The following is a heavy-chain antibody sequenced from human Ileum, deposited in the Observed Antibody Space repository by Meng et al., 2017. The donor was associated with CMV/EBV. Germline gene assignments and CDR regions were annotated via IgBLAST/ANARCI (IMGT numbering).Heavy chain of an antibody. CDR1: GDTFSNAW. CDR2: IKSKGDGGTT. J-gene: IGHJ6*02. CDR3: TTNSGTSYYYYYGMDV. Sequence: GGSLRLSCAASGDTFSNAWMSWVRQASGKGLEWVGRIKSKGDGGTTDYPAPVKGRFTISRDDSKNTLYLQMNSLKTEDTAVYYCTTNSGTSYYYYYGMDVWGQGTTVTVSS. V-gene: IGHV3-15*01. D-gene: IGHD1-26*01.